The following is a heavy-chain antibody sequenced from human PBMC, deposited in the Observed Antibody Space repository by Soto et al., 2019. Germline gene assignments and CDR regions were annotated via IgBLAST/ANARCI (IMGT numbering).Heavy chain of an antibody. CDR1: GFTFSSYS. CDR2: ISSSSSYI. V-gene: IGHV3-21*01. J-gene: IGHJ5*02. Sequence: GGSLRLSCAASGFTFSSYSMNWVRQAPGKGLEWVSSISSSSSYIYYADSVKGRFTISRDNAKNSLYLQMNSLRAEDTAVYYCARDGSGSYWFDPWGQGTLVTVSS. D-gene: IGHD3-10*01. CDR3: ARDGSGSYWFDP.